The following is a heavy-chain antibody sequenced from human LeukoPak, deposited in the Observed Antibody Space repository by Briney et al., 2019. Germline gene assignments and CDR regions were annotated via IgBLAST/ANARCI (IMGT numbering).Heavy chain of an antibody. J-gene: IGHJ5*02. CDR2: ISAYNDNT. Sequence: ASVKVSCKASGYTFSNYGITWVRQAPGQGLEWMGWISAYNDNTNYAQNLQGRVTMTTDTSTSTAYMELRSLRSDDTAVYYCARDLYPGSGSYYNRFDPWGQGTLVTVSS. CDR1: GYTFSNYG. CDR3: ARDLYPGSGSYYNRFDP. D-gene: IGHD3-10*01. V-gene: IGHV1-18*01.